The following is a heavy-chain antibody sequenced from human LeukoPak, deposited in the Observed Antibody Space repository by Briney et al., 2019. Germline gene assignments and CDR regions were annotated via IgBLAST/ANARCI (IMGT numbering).Heavy chain of an antibody. CDR3: AKIGLNGVAPIFDY. V-gene: IGHV3-23*01. CDR2: ISGSGGST. D-gene: IGHD3-10*01. J-gene: IGHJ4*02. CDR1: GFTLSSYA. Sequence: GGSLRLSCAASGFTLSSYAMSGVRQAPGKGPECVSPISGSGGSTYYAGSVKGRFTISRDNSKNTLYLQMNSLRAEDTAVYYCAKIGLNGVAPIFDYWGQGTLVTVSS.